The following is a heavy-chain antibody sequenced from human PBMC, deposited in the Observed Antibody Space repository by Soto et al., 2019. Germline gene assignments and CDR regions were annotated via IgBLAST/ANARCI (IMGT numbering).Heavy chain of an antibody. J-gene: IGHJ5*02. CDR3: AKRHYYGSGSYYNPPFDP. Sequence: GGSLRLSYAASGFTFSSYAMSWVRQAPGKGLEWVSAISGSGGSTYYADSVKGRFTISRDNSKNTLYLQMNSLRAKDTAVYYCAKRHYYGSGSYYNPPFDPWGQGTLVTVSS. D-gene: IGHD3-10*01. CDR2: ISGSGGST. CDR1: GFTFSSYA. V-gene: IGHV3-23*01.